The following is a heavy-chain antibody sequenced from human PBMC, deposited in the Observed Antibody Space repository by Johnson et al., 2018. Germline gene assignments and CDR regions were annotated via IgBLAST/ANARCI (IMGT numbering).Heavy chain of an antibody. CDR1: GGSISSYY. CDR3: ARETAAGSDAFDI. CDR2: IYYSGST. Sequence: QVQLQESGPGLVKPSETLSLTCTVSGGSISSYYWSWIRQPPGTGLEWIGYIYYSGSTNYNPSLKRRVTISVDTSKNQFSLKLSSVTAADTAVYYCARETAAGSDAFDIWGQGTMVTVSS. J-gene: IGHJ3*02. D-gene: IGHD6-13*01. V-gene: IGHV4-59*01.